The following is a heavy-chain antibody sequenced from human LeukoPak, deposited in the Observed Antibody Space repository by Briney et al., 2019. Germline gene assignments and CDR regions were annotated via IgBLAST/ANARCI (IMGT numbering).Heavy chain of an antibody. CDR3: AKAGGTMIAQYFQH. V-gene: IGHV3-23*01. D-gene: IGHD3-22*01. J-gene: IGHJ1*01. CDR2: ISGSGGST. CDR1: GFTFSSYA. Sequence: GGSLRLSCAASGFTFSSYAMSWVRQAPGKGLEWVSAISGSGGSTYYAYSVKGRFAISRDNSKNTVYLQLNSLRAEDTAEYFCAKAGGTMIAQYFQHWGQGTLVTVSS.